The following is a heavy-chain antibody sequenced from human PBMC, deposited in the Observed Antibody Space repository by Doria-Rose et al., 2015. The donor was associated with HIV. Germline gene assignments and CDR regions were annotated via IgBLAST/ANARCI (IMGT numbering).Heavy chain of an antibody. D-gene: IGHD6-13*01. CDR1: GVSLSSPGMG. Sequence: QVTLKESGPVLVKPTETLTLTCTVSGVSLSSPGMGVSWIRQPPGKALEWLANIFSDDEGSDNTSLKSRLPISRGTSKSQVVLTMTDMDPVDTATYYCARIKSSRWYHKYYFDFWGQGTLVIVSA. V-gene: IGHV2-26*01. CDR3: ARIKSSRWYHKYYFDF. CDR2: IFSDDEG. J-gene: IGHJ4*02.